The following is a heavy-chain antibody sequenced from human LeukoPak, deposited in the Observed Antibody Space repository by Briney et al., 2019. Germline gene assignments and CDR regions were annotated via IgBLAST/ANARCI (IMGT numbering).Heavy chain of an antibody. D-gene: IGHD3-22*01. Sequence: ASVKVSCKASGGTFSSYAISWVRQAPGQGLEWMRRIIPILGIANYAQKFQGRVTITADKSTSTAYMELSSLRSEDTAVYYCARSAHSSGYYLSAVWFDPWGQGTLVTVSS. V-gene: IGHV1-69*04. CDR1: GGTFSSYA. CDR2: IIPILGIA. J-gene: IGHJ5*02. CDR3: ARSAHSSGYYLSAVWFDP.